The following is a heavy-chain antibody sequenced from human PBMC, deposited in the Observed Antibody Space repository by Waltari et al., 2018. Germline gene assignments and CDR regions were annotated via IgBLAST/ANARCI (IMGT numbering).Heavy chain of an antibody. D-gene: IGHD2-15*01. CDR3: AKDVVRHIDY. CDR1: GVTFSSYA. CDR2: ISGSGGST. J-gene: IGHJ4*02. Sequence: EVQLVESGGGLVQPGGSLRLSGAASGVTFSSYAMSWVRQAPGNGLEWVSAISGSGGSTYYADSVKGLFTLSRDNSKNTLYLQMNSLRAEDTAVYYCAKDVVRHIDYWGQGTLVTVSS. V-gene: IGHV3-23*04.